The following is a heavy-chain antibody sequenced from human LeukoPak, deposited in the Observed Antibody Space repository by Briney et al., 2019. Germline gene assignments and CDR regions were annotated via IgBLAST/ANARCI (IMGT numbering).Heavy chain of an antibody. CDR3: ARVKSSSWQIGLFDP. CDR2: ISAYNGNT. J-gene: IGHJ5*02. Sequence: ASVKVSCKASGYTFTSYGISWVRQAPGQGLEWMGWISAYNGNTNYAQKLQGRATMTTDTSTSTAYMELRSLRSDDTAVYYCARVKSSSWQIGLFDPWGQGTLVTVSS. CDR1: GYTFTSYG. V-gene: IGHV1-18*01. D-gene: IGHD6-13*01.